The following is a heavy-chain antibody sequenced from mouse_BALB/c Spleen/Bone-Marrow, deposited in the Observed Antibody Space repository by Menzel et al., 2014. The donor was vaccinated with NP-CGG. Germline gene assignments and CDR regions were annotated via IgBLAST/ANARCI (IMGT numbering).Heavy chain of an antibody. CDR1: GYTFINYW. D-gene: IGHD2-1*01. CDR3: TKGNYFFDY. CDR2: XYPGSGTT. V-gene: IGHV1S22*01. Sequence: LKHSGSELVRPGASVKLSCKASGYTFINYWIHWVKQRPGQGLEWIGNXYPGSGTTNYDEKFKTKATLTVDTFSSTAYMQLSSLTSEDSAVYYCTKGNYFFDYWGQGTTLTVSS. J-gene: IGHJ2*01.